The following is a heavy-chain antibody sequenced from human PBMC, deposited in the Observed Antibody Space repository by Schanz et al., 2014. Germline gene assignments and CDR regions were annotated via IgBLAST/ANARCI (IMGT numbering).Heavy chain of an antibody. D-gene: IGHD3-10*01. CDR3: VVWCGGRRND. CDR2: TKNKANSYTT. J-gene: IGHJ4*02. V-gene: IGHV3-72*01. Sequence: EVQLVESGGGLVQPGGSLRLSCAASGFIFSDHYMEWVRQAPGKGLQWVGRTKNKANSYTTEYAASVKGRFTISRDDLKNSMKLQMNSLKADDTAVYYCVVWCGGRRNDWGRGTLVTVSS. CDR1: GFIFSDHY.